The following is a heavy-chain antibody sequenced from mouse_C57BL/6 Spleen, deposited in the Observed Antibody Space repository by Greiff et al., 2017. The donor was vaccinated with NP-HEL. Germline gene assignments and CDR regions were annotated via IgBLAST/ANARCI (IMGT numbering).Heavy chain of an antibody. CDR1: GYTFTSYW. CDR3: ARVLDYGSSYLVAMDY. D-gene: IGHD1-1*01. CDR2: IYPGSGST. Sequence: QVQLQQPGAELVKPGASVKMSCKASGYTFTSYWITWVKQRPGQGLEWIGDIYPGSGSTNYNEKFKSKATLTVDTSSSTAYMQLSSLTSEDSAVYYCARVLDYGSSYLVAMDYWGQGTSVTASS. V-gene: IGHV1-55*01. J-gene: IGHJ4*01.